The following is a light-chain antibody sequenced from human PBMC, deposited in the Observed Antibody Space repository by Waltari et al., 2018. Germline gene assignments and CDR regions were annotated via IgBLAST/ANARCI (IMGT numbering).Light chain of an antibody. CDR2: GND. CDR1: TSTIGNNY. V-gene: IGLV1-51*02. Sequence: QSVLTQPPSVSAAPGQKVSISCSGSTSTIGNNYVSWYQQFPGEAPKVLIYGNDKRTTGIPDRFSGSKSGTSATLDITGLQTGDEAVYYCGTWDNTLSAVFGGGTKVTVL. CDR3: GTWDNTLSAV. J-gene: IGLJ2*01.